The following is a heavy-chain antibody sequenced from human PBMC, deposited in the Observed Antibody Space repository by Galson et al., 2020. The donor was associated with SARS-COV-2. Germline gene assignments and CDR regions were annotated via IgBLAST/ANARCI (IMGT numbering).Heavy chain of an antibody. J-gene: IGHJ2*01. D-gene: IGHD6-19*01. CDR2: INVDSGDT. CDR1: GYRITSYP. V-gene: IGHV1-3*01. CDR3: ARRGTGYRSEWGADWYFDL. Sequence: ASVKVSCKTSGYRITSYPMHWVRQAPGQRLEWMGRINVDSGDTEYSQKFQDRVIISRDTPANTVYLELTSLRSEDTATYYCARRGTGYRSEWGADWYFDLWGRGSLVTVSS.